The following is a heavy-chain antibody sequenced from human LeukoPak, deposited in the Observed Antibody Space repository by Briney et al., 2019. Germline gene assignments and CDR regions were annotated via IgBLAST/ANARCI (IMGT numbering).Heavy chain of an antibody. D-gene: IGHD5-24*01. CDR1: GLTFSSYA. V-gene: IGHV3-23*01. CDR3: AKWRRSSPIGGMDV. J-gene: IGHJ6*02. Sequence: GGSLRLSCTASGLTFSSYAMNWVRQAPGKGLEGASSISDTGDYTDHADSVKGRFTISRDNSKNTLYLLMNSLRAEDTAVYYCAKWRRSSPIGGMDVWGQGTTVTVSS. CDR2: ISDTGDYT.